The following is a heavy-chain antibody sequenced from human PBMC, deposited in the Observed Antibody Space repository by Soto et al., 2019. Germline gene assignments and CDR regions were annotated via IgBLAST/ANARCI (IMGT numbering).Heavy chain of an antibody. CDR2: FDPEDGET. Sequence: ASVKVSCKVSGYTLTVLSMHWVRQAPGKGLEWMGGFDPEDGETIYAQKFQGRVTMTEDTSTDTAYMELSSLRSEDTAVYYCATNGRLRSYNWFDPWGQGTLVTVSS. CDR3: ATNGRLRSYNWFDP. D-gene: IGHD3-3*01. J-gene: IGHJ5*02. V-gene: IGHV1-24*01. CDR1: GYTLTVLS.